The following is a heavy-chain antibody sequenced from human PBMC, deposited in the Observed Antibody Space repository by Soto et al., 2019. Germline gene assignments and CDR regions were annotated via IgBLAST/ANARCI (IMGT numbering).Heavy chain of an antibody. CDR3: ARFNWYFDL. V-gene: IGHV4-59*08. Sequence: QVQLQESGPGLVKPSETLSLTCTVSGGSITSYFWSWIRQPPGKELEWIGYIYYSGSTNYNPSLTGRVTISVDTSKNQFSLKLSSVTAADTAVYYCARFNWYFDLWGRGTLVTVSS. J-gene: IGHJ2*01. CDR2: IYYSGST. CDR1: GGSITSYF.